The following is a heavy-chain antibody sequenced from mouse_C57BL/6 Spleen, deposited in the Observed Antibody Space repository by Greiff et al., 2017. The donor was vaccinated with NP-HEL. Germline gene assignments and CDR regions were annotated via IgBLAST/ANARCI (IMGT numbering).Heavy chain of an antibody. CDR2: IHPNSGST. CDR1: GYTFTSYW. Sequence: VQLQQSGAELVKPGASVKLSCKASGYTFTSYWMHWVKQRPGQGLEWIGMIHPNSGSTNYNEKFKSKATLTVDKSSSTAYMQLSSLTSEDSAVYYCARDWTSYWYFDVWGTGTTVTVSS. D-gene: IGHD2-13*01. J-gene: IGHJ1*03. CDR3: ARDWTSYWYFDV. V-gene: IGHV1-64*01.